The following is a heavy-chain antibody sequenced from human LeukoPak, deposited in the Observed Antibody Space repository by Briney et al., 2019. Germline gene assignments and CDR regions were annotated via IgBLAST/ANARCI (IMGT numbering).Heavy chain of an antibody. CDR2: ISWNSGSI. D-gene: IGHD2-21*01. J-gene: IGHJ5*02. Sequence: HAGGSLRLSCAASGFTFDDYAMPWVRQAPGKGLEWVSGISWNSGSIGYADSVKGRFTISRDNAKNSLYLQMNSLRAEDTAVYYCAREIFPYFNWFDPWGQGTLVTVSS. CDR1: GFTFDDYA. V-gene: IGHV3-9*01. CDR3: AREIFPYFNWFDP.